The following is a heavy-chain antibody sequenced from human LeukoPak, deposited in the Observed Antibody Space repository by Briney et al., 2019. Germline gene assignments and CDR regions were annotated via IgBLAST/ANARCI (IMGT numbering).Heavy chain of an antibody. J-gene: IGHJ4*02. CDR1: GFTLSSYY. V-gene: IGHV3-30*14. Sequence: GGSLRLSCAGSGFTLSSYYMHWVRQAPDKGLEWVAVMSYDETTANYAGSVQGRFTVSRDNSKNTLFLQINSLRAEDMAMYCCTRGGGANYYGDYFDYWSQGTLVTVSS. CDR3: TRGGGANYYGDYFDY. CDR2: MSYDETTA. D-gene: IGHD1-26*01.